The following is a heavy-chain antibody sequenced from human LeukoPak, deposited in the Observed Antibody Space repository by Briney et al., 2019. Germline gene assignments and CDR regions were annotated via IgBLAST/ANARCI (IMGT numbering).Heavy chain of an antibody. CDR3: ARHDPVGGSLADAFDI. D-gene: IGHD1-26*01. J-gene: IGHJ3*02. Sequence: SETLSLTCTVSGGSIRGSSYYWGWIRQPPGKGLEWIGSLHNSGNTYYNPSLKSRVTISVDASKRQFSLRLNSVTAADTAVYSCARHDPVGGSLADAFDIWGQGTMVTVSS. V-gene: IGHV4-39*01. CDR1: GGSIRGSSYY. CDR2: LHNSGNT.